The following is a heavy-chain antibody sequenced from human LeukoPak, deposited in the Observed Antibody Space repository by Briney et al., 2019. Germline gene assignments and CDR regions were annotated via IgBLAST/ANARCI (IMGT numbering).Heavy chain of an antibody. CDR1: GGSFSGYY. Sequence: SETLSLTCAVYGGSFSGYYWSWIRQPPGKGLEWIGEINHGGSTNYNPSLKSRVTISVDTSKNQFSLKLSSVTAADTAVYYCASRPFPASLVYWGQGTLVTVSS. D-gene: IGHD2-2*01. J-gene: IGHJ4*02. CDR3: ASRPFPASLVY. V-gene: IGHV4-34*01. CDR2: INHGGST.